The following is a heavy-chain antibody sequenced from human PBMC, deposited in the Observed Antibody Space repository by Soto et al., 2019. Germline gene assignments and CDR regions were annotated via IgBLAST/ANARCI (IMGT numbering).Heavy chain of an antibody. D-gene: IGHD3-22*01. J-gene: IGHJ4*02. CDR1: GYSIRNRNYY. Sequence: QLQLQESGPGLVKPSETLSLSCSVSGYSIRNRNYYWACIRQPPWKGLEWIVSRYYDASTFYTPSLKPRVTISIDTSKKQLSLKVTSVTAADTAVYYCASGIYLGPSGYSLDFWGQGTLVTVSS. CDR2: RYYDAST. V-gene: IGHV4-39*01. CDR3: ASGIYLGPSGYSLDF.